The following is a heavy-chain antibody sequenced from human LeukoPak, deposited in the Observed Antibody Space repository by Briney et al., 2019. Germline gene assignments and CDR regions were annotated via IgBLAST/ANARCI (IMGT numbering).Heavy chain of an antibody. Sequence: SETLSLTCTVSGGSISTNNYYWGWIRQPPGKGLEWIGYIYYSGSTNYNPSLKSRVTISVDTSKNQFSLKLSSVTAADTAVYYCATRGSGSYYSDAFDIWGQGTMVTVSS. D-gene: IGHD1-26*01. CDR3: ATRGSGSYYSDAFDI. V-gene: IGHV4-61*05. J-gene: IGHJ3*02. CDR2: IYYSGST. CDR1: GGSISTNNYY.